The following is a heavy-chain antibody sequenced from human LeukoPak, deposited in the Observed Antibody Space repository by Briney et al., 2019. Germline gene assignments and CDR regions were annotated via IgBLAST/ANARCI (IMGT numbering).Heavy chain of an antibody. CDR3: ARLYDNSENSFDP. CDR1: GGSISSYY. Sequence: PSETLSLTCTVPGGSISSYYWSWIRQPPGKGLEWIGYIFYSGSTNYNPSLKSRVTISVDTSKNHFSLKLSSVTAADTAVYYCARLYDNSENSFDPWGQGTLVTVSS. CDR2: IFYSGST. J-gene: IGHJ5*02. D-gene: IGHD3-22*01. V-gene: IGHV4-59*01.